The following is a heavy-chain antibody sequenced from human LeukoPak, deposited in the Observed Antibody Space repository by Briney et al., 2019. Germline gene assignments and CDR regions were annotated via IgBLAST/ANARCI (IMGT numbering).Heavy chain of an antibody. J-gene: IGHJ4*02. CDR2: IYYSGST. V-gene: IGHV4-39*01. CDR3: ARRRYSSSSSFDY. CDR1: GGSISSSSYY. D-gene: IGHD6-13*01. Sequence: SETLSLTCTVSGGSISSSSYYWGWIRQPPGKGLEWIGTIYYSGSTYYNPSLKSRVTISVDTSKNQFSLKLSSVTAADTAVYYCARRRYSSSSSFDYWGQGSLVTVSS.